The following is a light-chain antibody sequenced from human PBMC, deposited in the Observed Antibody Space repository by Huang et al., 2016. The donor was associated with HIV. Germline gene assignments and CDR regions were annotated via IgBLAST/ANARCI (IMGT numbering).Light chain of an antibody. CDR1: RSVSTN. Sequence: EILMTQSPATLSVSLGERVTLSCRANRSVSTNLAWYQQRPGQAPMLLIYGSSTRAAGIPARFSGSGSGTDFSLTVSSLQSEDFALYYCHQYNNWLLSFGGGTRVDI. V-gene: IGKV3-15*01. CDR3: HQYNNWLLS. CDR2: GSS. J-gene: IGKJ4*01.